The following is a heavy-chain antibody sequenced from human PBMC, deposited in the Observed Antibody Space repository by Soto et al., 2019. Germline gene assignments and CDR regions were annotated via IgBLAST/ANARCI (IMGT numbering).Heavy chain of an antibody. J-gene: IGHJ4*02. CDR1: GGSISTDDHY. CDR3: ASLRSRWNIDY. Sequence: QVQLQESGPGLVKPSQTLSLTCTVSGGSISTDDHYWSWIRQPPGKVLEWIGYIYYTGSTHYNPSLKSRLSTSLDTSKNQFSLQLTSVTAADTAVYYCASLRSRWNIDYWGQGTLVTVSS. CDR2: IYYTGST. V-gene: IGHV4-30-4*01. D-gene: IGHD6-13*01.